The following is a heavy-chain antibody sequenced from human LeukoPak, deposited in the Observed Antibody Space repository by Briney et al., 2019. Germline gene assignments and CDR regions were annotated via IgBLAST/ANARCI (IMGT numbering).Heavy chain of an antibody. CDR1: GGSISSGGSS. V-gene: IGHV4-61*02. Sequence: PSETLSLTCAVSGGSISSGGSSWSWIRQPPGKDLEWIGRIYTSGSTNYNPSLKSRVTMSVDTSKNQFSLKLSSVTAADTAVYYCARDASLAAAAVWWFDPWGQGTLVTVSS. CDR2: IYTSGST. D-gene: IGHD6-13*01. CDR3: ARDASLAAAAVWWFDP. J-gene: IGHJ5*02.